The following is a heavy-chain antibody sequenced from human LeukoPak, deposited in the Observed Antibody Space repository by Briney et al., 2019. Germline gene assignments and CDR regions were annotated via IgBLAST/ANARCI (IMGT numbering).Heavy chain of an antibody. Sequence: SVNVSCKASGGTFSSSAITWVRQAPGQGLEWMGRIIPVLITSYAQKFQGSVTITADTSTSTVYMELSSLRSEETAVYYCARDQGLTAPPPYGLDVWGQGTTVIVSS. J-gene: IGHJ6*02. D-gene: IGHD5-18*01. CDR2: IIPVLIT. CDR3: ARDQGLTAPPPYGLDV. V-gene: IGHV1-69*04. CDR1: GGTFSSSA.